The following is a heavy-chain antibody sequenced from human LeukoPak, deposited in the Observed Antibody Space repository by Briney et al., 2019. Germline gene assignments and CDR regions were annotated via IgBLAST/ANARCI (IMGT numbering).Heavy chain of an antibody. CDR3: ARVPSSSYSSNWYTLSD. Sequence: GGSLRLSCAASGFTFSSYWMHWVRQAPGKGLVWVSRINSDGSSTSYADSVKGRFTISRDNAKNTLYLQMNSLRAEDTAVYYCARVPSSSYSSNWYTLSDWGQGTLVTVSS. CDR1: GFTFSSYW. V-gene: IGHV3-74*01. J-gene: IGHJ4*02. D-gene: IGHD6-13*01. CDR2: INSDGSST.